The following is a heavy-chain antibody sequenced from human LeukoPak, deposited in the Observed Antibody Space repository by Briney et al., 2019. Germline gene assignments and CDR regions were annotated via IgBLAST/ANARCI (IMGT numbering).Heavy chain of an antibody. D-gene: IGHD3-10*01. V-gene: IGHV3-48*04. CDR3: AEDPGVLWFGELLGTFDY. CDR2: ISSSSSTI. CDR1: GFTFSSYS. Sequence: GGSLRLSCAASGFTFSSYSMNWVRQAPGKGLEWVSYISSSSSTIYYADSVKGRFTISRDNAKNSLYLQMNSLRAEDTAVYYCAEDPGVLWFGELLGTFDYWGQGTLVTVSS. J-gene: IGHJ4*02.